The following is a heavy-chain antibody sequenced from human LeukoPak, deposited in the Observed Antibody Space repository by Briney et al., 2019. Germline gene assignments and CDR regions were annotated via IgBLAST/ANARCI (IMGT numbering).Heavy chain of an antibody. CDR3: ARDREYYYDSSGYYHDAFDI. J-gene: IGHJ3*02. V-gene: IGHV4-39*07. CDR2: IYYSGST. CDR1: GGSIGSGTYY. Sequence: SETLSLTCTVSGGSIGSGTYYWGWIRQSPGKGLEWIGSIYYSGSTNYNPSLKSRVTISVDTSKNQFSLKLSSVTAADTAVYYCARDREYYYDSSGYYHDAFDIWGQGTMVTVSS. D-gene: IGHD3-22*01.